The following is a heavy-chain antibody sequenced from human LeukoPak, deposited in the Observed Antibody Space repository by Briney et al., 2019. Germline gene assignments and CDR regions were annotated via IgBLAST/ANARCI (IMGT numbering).Heavy chain of an antibody. Sequence: ASVKVSCKVSGYTLTELSMHWVRQAPGKGLEWMGGFGPEDGETIYAQKFQGRVTMTEDTSTDTAYMELSSLRSEDTAVYYCATATSGLEAFDIWGQGTMVTVSS. CDR3: ATATSGLEAFDI. J-gene: IGHJ3*02. D-gene: IGHD2-15*01. CDR1: GYTLTELS. CDR2: FGPEDGET. V-gene: IGHV1-24*01.